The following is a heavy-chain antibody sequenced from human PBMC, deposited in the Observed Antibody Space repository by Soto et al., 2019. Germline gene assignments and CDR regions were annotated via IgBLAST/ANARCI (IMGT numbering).Heavy chain of an antibody. CDR3: AKSPDGYKSWAPFDY. D-gene: IGHD5-12*01. J-gene: IGHJ4*02. Sequence: GGSLRLSCAASGFTFSSYGMHWVRQAPGKGLEWVAVISYDGSNKYYADSVKGRFTISRDNSKNTLYLQMNSLRAEDTAVYYCAKSPDGYKSWAPFDYWGQGTLVTVSS. CDR1: GFTFSSYG. CDR2: ISYDGSNK. V-gene: IGHV3-30*18.